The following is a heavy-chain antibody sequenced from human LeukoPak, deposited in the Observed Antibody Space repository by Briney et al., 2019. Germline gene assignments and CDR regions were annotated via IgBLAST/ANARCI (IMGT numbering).Heavy chain of an antibody. CDR2: IYYSGST. Sequence: PSETLSLTCTVSGGSISIYYWSWIRQPPGKGLEWIGYIYYSGSTNYNPSLKSRVTMSVDTSKNQFSLKLSSVTAADTAVYYCAGALRGYSYGPTDYWGQGTLVTVSS. CDR3: AGALRGYSYGPTDY. D-gene: IGHD5-18*01. V-gene: IGHV4-59*01. J-gene: IGHJ4*02. CDR1: GGSISIYY.